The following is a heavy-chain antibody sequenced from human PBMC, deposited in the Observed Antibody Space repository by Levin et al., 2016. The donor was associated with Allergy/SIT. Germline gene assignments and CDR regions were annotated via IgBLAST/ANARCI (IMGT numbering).Heavy chain of an antibody. CDR3: ARLSGSYDRTGFYDY. CDR1: GFTFSSYA. D-gene: IGHD3-22*01. CDR2: ISGSGGST. V-gene: IGHV3-23*01. Sequence: GESLKISCAASGFTFSSYAMSWVRQAPGKGLEWVSAISGSGGSTYYADSVKGRFTVSRDNSKNTLYLQMNSLRAEDTAIYYCARLSGSYDRTGFYDYWGQGTLVTVSS. J-gene: IGHJ4*02.